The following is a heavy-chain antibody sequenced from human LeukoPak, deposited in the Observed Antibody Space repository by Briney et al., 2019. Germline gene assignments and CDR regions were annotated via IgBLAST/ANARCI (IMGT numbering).Heavy chain of an antibody. CDR2: INHSGST. V-gene: IGHV4-34*01. J-gene: IGHJ4*02. CDR1: GGSFSGYY. D-gene: IGHD5-12*01. CDR3: ARHIVATIYY. Sequence: PSETLSLTCAVYGGSFSGYYWSWIRQPPGKGLEWIGEINHSGSTNYNPSLKSRVTISVDTSKNQFSLKLSSVTAADTAVYYCARHIVATIYYWGQGTLVTVSS.